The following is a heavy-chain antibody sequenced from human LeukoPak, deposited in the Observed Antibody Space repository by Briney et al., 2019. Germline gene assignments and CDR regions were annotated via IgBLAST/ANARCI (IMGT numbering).Heavy chain of an antibody. CDR2: FDPEDGET. CDR3: ATASPSASLDGYYGMDV. CDR1: GYTLTELS. J-gene: IGHJ6*02. V-gene: IGHV1-24*01. Sequence: ASVKVSCKVSGYTLTELSMHWVRQAPGKGLEWMGGFDPEDGETIYAQKFQGRVTMTEDTSTDTAYMELSSLRSEDTAVYYCATASPSASLDGYYGMDVWGQGTTVTVSS. D-gene: IGHD3-16*01.